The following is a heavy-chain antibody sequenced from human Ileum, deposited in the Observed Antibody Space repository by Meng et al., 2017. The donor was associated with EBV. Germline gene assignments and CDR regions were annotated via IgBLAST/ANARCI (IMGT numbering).Heavy chain of an antibody. CDR1: VGSISNDYW. J-gene: IGHJ5*01. CDR3: ARAPRRERYGDYVNIWFDS. CDR2: ILHTGST. V-gene: IGHV4-4*02. Sequence: QVQLQESGPGLVKPAGTLSRTCAVSVGSISNDYWWSWVRQSPGKGLEWIGEILHTGSTNYNPSLGSRVTMSVDKSKNQFSLKVTSVTVADTAVYYCARAPRRERYGDYVNIWFDSWGQGTLVTVAS. D-gene: IGHD4-17*01.